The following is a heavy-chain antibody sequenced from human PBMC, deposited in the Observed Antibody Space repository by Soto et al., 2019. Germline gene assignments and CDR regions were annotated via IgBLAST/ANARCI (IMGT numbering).Heavy chain of an antibody. V-gene: IGHV3-23*01. J-gene: IGHJ4*02. D-gene: IGHD2-2*01. CDR2: ISGSSGRT. Sequence: GGSLRLSCAASGFTFGKYAMNWVRQAPGKGLEWVSGISGSSGRTFYADSVKGRFTISRDNSKNTVYLQMNSVRADDTAVYYCAKGTYCSSTSCYFDYWGQGTLVTVAS. CDR1: GFTFGKYA. CDR3: AKGTYCSSTSCYFDY.